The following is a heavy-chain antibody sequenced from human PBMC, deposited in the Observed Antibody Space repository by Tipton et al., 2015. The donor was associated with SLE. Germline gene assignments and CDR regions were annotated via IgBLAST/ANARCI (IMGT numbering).Heavy chain of an antibody. Sequence: SLRLSCSASGFTFSSYAMHWVRQAPGKGLEYVSAISSNGGSTYYADSVKGRFTISRDNSKNTLYLQMNSLRAEDTAVYYCAKGEAARRWGAFDIWGQGTMVTVSS. CDR3: AKGEAARRWGAFDI. CDR1: GFTFSSYA. D-gene: IGHD6-6*01. CDR2: ISSNGGST. V-gene: IGHV3-64*04. J-gene: IGHJ3*02.